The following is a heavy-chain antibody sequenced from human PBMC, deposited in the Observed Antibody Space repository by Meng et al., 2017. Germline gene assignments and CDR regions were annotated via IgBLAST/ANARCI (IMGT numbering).Heavy chain of an antibody. J-gene: IGHJ4*02. Sequence: GGSLRLSCAASGFTFSSYSMNWVRQAPGKGLEWVSSISSSSSYIYYADSVKGRFTISRDNAKNSLYRQMNSLRAEDTAVYYRARASFRDGYCSGGSCATDYWGQGKLVNVAS. CDR1: GFTFSSYS. D-gene: IGHD2-15*01. V-gene: IGHV3-21*01. CDR2: ISSSSSYI. CDR3: ARASFRDGYCSGGSCATDY.